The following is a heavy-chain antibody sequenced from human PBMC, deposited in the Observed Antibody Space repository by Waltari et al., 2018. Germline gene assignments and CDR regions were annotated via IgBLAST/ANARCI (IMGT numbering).Heavy chain of an antibody. D-gene: IGHD3-22*01. CDR2: VDPEDGET. V-gene: IGHV1-69-2*01. Sequence: EVQLVQSGAEVKKPGATVKISCKASGYTFNDYYMHWVHKAPGKGLEWMGRVDPEDGETIYAEKFQGRVTITADTSTDTAYMELSSLRSEDTAVYYCATEPRAYDSSGSTGAFDIWGQGTMVTVSS. J-gene: IGHJ3*02. CDR1: GYTFNDYY. CDR3: ATEPRAYDSSGSTGAFDI.